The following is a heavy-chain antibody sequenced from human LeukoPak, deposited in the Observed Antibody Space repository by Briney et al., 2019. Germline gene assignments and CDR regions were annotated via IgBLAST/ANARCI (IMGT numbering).Heavy chain of an antibody. Sequence: GGSLRLSCAASGFTFSSYAMSWVRQAPGKGLEWVSIISGSGGSTYYADSVKGRFTVSRDNSKNTLYLHMNSLRAEDTAVYYCAKDKSGIAAAAYYFDYWGQGTLVIVSS. D-gene: IGHD6-13*01. CDR1: GFTFSSYA. V-gene: IGHV3-23*01. CDR3: AKDKSGIAAAAYYFDY. J-gene: IGHJ4*02. CDR2: ISGSGGST.